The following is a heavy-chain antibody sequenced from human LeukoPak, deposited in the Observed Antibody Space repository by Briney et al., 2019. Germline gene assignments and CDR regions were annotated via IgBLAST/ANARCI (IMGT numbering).Heavy chain of an antibody. CDR2: INPNSGGT. CDR1: GYTFTGYY. V-gene: IGHV1-2*06. J-gene: IGHJ6*02. CDR3: ARGGKSLRFLEWSRNYYYGMDV. Sequence: ASVKVSCKASGYTFTGYYMHWVRQAPGQGLEWMGRINPNSGGTNYAQKFQGRVTMTRDTSISTAYMEPSRLRSDDTAVYYCARGGKSLRFLEWSRNYYYGMDVWGQGTTVTVSS. D-gene: IGHD3-3*01.